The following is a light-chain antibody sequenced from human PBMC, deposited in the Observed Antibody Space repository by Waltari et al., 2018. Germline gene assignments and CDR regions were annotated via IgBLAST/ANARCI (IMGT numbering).Light chain of an antibody. CDR1: SDDIGDYNS. V-gene: IGLV2-14*01. J-gene: IGLJ2*01. CDR2: EVT. Sequence: QSALTQPASVSGSPGQSITITCTGTSDDIGDYNSVSWYQQLPGKAPNLIIYEVTNRPSGVSDRFSGSKSGNTASLTISGLLPDDEAQYHCSSYTLSSSLVLFGGGTKVTVL. CDR3: SSYTLSSSLVL.